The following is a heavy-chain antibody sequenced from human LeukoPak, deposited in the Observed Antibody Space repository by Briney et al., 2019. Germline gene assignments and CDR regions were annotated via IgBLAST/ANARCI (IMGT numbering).Heavy chain of an antibody. CDR1: GDSISYSNNY. J-gene: IGHJ2*01. D-gene: IGHD6-6*01. Sequence: SETLSLTCTVSGDSISYSNNYWGWVRQPPGERLEWIGSIYYSGRTYYNPSLQSRVTISVDTSTNQFSLNLRSVTAADTAVYYCARVRDSSSELDLWGRGTLVTVSS. CDR3: ARVRDSSSELDL. CDR2: IYYSGRT. V-gene: IGHV4-39*07.